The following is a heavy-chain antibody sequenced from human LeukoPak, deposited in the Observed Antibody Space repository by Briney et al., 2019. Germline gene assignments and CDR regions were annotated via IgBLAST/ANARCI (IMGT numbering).Heavy chain of an antibody. CDR1: VDSVSSNSAA. J-gene: IGHJ3*02. D-gene: IGHD3-16*02. CDR2: TYYRSKWSN. CDR3: ARYRHDAFDI. Sequence: SQTLSLTCVISVDSVSSNSAAWNWIRQSPSRGLEWLGRTYYRSKWSNDYALSVQSRITVNPDTSKNHFSLQLNYVTPEDSAVYYCARYRHDAFDIWGQGTTVTVSP. V-gene: IGHV6-1*01.